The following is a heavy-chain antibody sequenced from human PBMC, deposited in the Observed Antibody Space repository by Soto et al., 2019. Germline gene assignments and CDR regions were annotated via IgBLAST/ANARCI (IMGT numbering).Heavy chain of an antibody. CDR3: AKDSGYSGYDVYDYYYGMDV. Sequence: QLVESGGGVVQPGRSLRLSCAASGFTFSLYGMHWVRQAPGKGLEWVAVTSYDGSNKYYADSVKGRFTISRDNSKNTLYLQMNSLRAEDTAVYYCAKDSGYSGYDVYDYYYGMDVWGQGTMVTVSS. V-gene: IGHV3-30*18. J-gene: IGHJ6*02. CDR1: GFTFSLYG. D-gene: IGHD5-12*01. CDR2: TSYDGSNK.